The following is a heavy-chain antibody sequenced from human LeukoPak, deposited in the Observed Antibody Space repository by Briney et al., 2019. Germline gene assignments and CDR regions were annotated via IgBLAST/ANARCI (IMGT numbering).Heavy chain of an antibody. CDR1: GFTFNNYA. D-gene: IGHD6-13*01. J-gene: IGHJ4*02. V-gene: IGHV3-23*01. CDR2: LSTSGDNT. CDR3: AKDPNLNPRGIFEY. Sequence: GGSLRLSCAASGFTFNNYAMNWVRQAPGKGLEWVSGLSTSGDNTYYTNSVKGRFTISRDNSKNTLYLQMNSLRAEDTAVYYCAKDPNLNPRGIFEYWGQGTLVTVSS.